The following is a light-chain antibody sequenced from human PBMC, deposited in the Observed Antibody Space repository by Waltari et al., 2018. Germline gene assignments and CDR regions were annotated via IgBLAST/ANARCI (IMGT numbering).Light chain of an antibody. V-gene: IGLV2-14*03. CDR3: SSKTSSSTVV. CDR2: DVS. J-gene: IGLJ2*01. CDR1: SSDVGGHNF. Sequence: QSALTQPASVSGSPGQSITISCTGTSSDVGGHNFVSWYQPHPGKAPKLLVFDVSNRPSGASNRFSGSKSGNTASLTIAGLQAGDEADYYCSSKTSSSTVVFGGGTKLTVL.